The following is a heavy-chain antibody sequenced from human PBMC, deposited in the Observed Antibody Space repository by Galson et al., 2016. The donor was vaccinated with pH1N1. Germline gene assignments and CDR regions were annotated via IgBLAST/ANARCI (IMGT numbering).Heavy chain of an antibody. J-gene: IGHJ5*02. CDR2: IVPITGVT. CDR1: GGTFRSYV. V-gene: IGHV1-69*04. D-gene: IGHD4-23*01. CDR3: APGGDDYGGNPHWFDP. Sequence: SVKVSCKASGGTFRSYVIIWVRQAPGQGLQWMGRIVPITGVTSYAQQFQDRVTITADESTSTAHMELSSLRSEDTAVYYCAPGGDDYGGNPHWFDPWGQGTLVTVSS.